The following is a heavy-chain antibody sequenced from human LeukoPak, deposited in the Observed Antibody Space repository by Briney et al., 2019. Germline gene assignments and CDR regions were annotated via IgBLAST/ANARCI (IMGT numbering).Heavy chain of an antibody. CDR2: IYPGDSDT. CDR1: GYDFTSYW. Sequence: GESLKISCKGSGYDFTSYWIAWVRQMPGKGLEWMGIIYPGDSDTRYSPSFQGQVTISADKSISTTYLQWSSLKASDTAIYYCASGTYFEYWGQGSLVTVSS. J-gene: IGHJ4*02. V-gene: IGHV5-51*01. CDR3: ASGTYFEY.